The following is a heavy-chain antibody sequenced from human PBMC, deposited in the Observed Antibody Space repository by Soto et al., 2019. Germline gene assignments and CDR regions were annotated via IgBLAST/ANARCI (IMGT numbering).Heavy chain of an antibody. CDR3: ARVGVVVPAPPDY. CDR1: GGSISSYY. Sequence: SETLSLTCTVSGGSISSYYWSWIRQPPGKGLEWIGYIYYSGSTNYNPSLKSRVTISVDTSKNQFSLKLSSVTAADTAVYYCARVGVVVPAPPDYWGQGTLVTVSS. J-gene: IGHJ4*02. D-gene: IGHD2-2*01. V-gene: IGHV4-59*12. CDR2: IYYSGST.